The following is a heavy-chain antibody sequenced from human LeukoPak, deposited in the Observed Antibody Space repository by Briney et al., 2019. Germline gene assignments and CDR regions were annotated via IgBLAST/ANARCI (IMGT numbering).Heavy chain of an antibody. CDR2: ITSKGYGETV. Sequence: GRSLRLSCTGSGFSFGDYPMSWVRQAPGKGLEWLGFITSKGYGETVEYAASVRGRFTISRDDSNSIAYLQLNNLQTDDTAVYYCLRALAATVGQWYFDYSGQGTLVTVPP. J-gene: IGHJ4*02. CDR1: GFSFGDYP. D-gene: IGHD6-19*01. V-gene: IGHV3-49*04. CDR3: LRALAATVGQWYFDY.